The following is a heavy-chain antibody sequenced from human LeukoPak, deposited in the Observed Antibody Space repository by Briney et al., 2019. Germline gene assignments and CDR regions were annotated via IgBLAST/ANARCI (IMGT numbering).Heavy chain of an antibody. V-gene: IGHV4-59*01. Sequence: SETLSLTCTVSGGSISSYYWSWMRQPPGKGLEWIGYIYYSGSTNYNPSLKSRVTISVDTSKNQFSLKLSSVTAADTAVYYCARGMGAHDAFDIWGQGTMVTV. CDR3: ARGMGAHDAFDI. J-gene: IGHJ3*02. CDR1: GGSISSYY. CDR2: IYYSGST. D-gene: IGHD1-26*01.